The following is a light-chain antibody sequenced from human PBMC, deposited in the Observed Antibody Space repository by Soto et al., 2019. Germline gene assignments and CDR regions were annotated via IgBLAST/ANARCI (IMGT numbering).Light chain of an antibody. Sequence: DIQMTQSPSSLSASVGDRVTITCQASQDVSNYLSWYQQKPGKAPKLLIYAASNLETGVPLRFSGSGSGTHFTYTISSLQPEDIATYYCQQYDNLPFTFGGGSNVEIK. CDR2: AAS. CDR3: QQYDNLPFT. V-gene: IGKV1-33*01. CDR1: QDVSNY. J-gene: IGKJ4*01.